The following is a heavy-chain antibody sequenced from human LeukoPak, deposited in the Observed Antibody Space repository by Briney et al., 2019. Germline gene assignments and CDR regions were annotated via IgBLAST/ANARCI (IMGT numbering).Heavy chain of an antibody. J-gene: IGHJ4*02. D-gene: IGHD2-2*01. Sequence: PGGSLRLSCAASGFTFSSYAMSWVRQAPGKGLEWVPAIRGSGGSTYYADSVKGRYTISRDNSKNTPYLQMNSLRAEDTAVYYCAKDISPYCSSTSCLTPFDYWGQGTLVTVSS. CDR2: IRGSGGST. CDR3: AKDISPYCSSTSCLTPFDY. V-gene: IGHV3-23*01. CDR1: GFTFSSYA.